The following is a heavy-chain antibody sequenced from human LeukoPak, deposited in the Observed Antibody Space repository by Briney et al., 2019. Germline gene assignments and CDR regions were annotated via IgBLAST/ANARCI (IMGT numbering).Heavy chain of an antibody. D-gene: IGHD3-10*01. V-gene: IGHV4-39*07. CDR2: IYYSGST. CDR1: GGSISSSSYY. Sequence: PSETLSLTCTVSGGSISSSSYYWGWIRQPPGKGLEWIGSIYYSGSTYYNPSLKSRVTISVDTSKNQFSLKLSSVTAADTAVYYCARLLWFGEPLGWGQGTLVTVSS. CDR3: ARLLWFGEPLG. J-gene: IGHJ4*02.